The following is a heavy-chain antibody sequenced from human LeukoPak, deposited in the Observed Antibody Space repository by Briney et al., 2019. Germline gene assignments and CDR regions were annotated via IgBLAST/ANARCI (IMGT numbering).Heavy chain of an antibody. Sequence: PGKSLRLSCAASGFSFSHYSMTWARQASGKGLEWISYIGVGGRPTNYADSVKARFTISRDDAQNSLYLQMNSLRAEDTAVYYCAKNTWKSSDSGRGRMDVWGQGTTVTVSS. V-gene: IGHV3-48*01. D-gene: IGHD3-10*01. CDR2: IGVGGRPT. J-gene: IGHJ6*02. CDR3: AKNTWKSSDSGRGRMDV. CDR1: GFSFSHYS.